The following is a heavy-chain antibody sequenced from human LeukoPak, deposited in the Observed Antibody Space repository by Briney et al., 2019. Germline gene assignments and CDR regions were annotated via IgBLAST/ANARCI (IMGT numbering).Heavy chain of an antibody. CDR3: ARDHRDGYEFDY. J-gene: IGHJ4*02. CDR1: GFTFSSYS. Sequence: GSLRLSCAASGFTFSSYSMNWVRQAPGKGLEWVSSISSSSTYIYYADSVKGRFTISRDNAKNSLYLQMNSLRAEDTAVYNCARDHRDGYEFDYWGQGTLVTVSS. V-gene: IGHV3-21*01. CDR2: ISSSSTYI. D-gene: IGHD5-24*01.